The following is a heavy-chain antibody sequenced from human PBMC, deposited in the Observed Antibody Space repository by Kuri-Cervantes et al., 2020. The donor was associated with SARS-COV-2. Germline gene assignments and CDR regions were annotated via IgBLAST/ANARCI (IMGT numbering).Heavy chain of an antibody. D-gene: IGHD3-22*01. CDR2: ISYDGSNK. Sequence: GESLKISCVASGFTFSSYAMHWVRQAPGKGLEWVTVISYDGSNKYYADSVKGRFTISRDNSKNTLYLQMNSLRAEDTAVYYCARDRDYYDSSGYPYFDYWGQGYRVNVSS. CDR1: GFTFSSYA. CDR3: ARDRDYYDSSGYPYFDY. J-gene: IGHJ4*02. V-gene: IGHV3-30-3*01.